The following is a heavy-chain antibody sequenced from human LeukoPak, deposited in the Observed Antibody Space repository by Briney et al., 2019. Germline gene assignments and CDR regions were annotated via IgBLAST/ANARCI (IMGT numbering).Heavy chain of an antibody. V-gene: IGHV3-23*01. J-gene: IGHJ4*02. D-gene: IGHD3-10*01. Sequence: GGSLRLSCAASGFTFSTYAMSWVRQAPGKGLEWVSAISGSGGSTYYADSVKGRLTISRDNSKNTLYLQMNGLRPEDTAVYFCAKDWGNKFASGSSYLDSWGQGTLVTVSS. CDR1: GFTFSTYA. CDR3: AKDWGNKFASGSSYLDS. CDR2: ISGSGGST.